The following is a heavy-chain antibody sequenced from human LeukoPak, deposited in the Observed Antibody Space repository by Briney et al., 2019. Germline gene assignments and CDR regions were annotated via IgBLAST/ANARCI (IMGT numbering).Heavy chain of an antibody. D-gene: IGHD6-13*01. J-gene: IGHJ4*02. CDR3: ARDLGTDQQLIFFDY. CDR2: ISAYNGNT. Sequence: ASVKVSCKASGYTFTSFGISWVRQAPGQGLEWMGWISAYNGNTNYAQKLQGRVTMTTDTSTSTAYMELRGLRSDDTAVYYCARDLGTDQQLIFFDYWGQGTLVTVSS. CDR1: GYTFTSFG. V-gene: IGHV1-18*04.